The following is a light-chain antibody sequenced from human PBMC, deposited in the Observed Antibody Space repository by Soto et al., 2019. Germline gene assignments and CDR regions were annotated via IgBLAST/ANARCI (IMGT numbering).Light chain of an antibody. CDR1: QSVSSN. Sequence: EIVMTQPPATLSVSPGERSTLSCRASQSVSSNLAWYQQKPGQXPRXXIYGASNRATGIPDRFSGSGSGTDLTITISRLEPEDFEVYYCQQYGSSPFTFGPGTKVDIK. J-gene: IGKJ3*01. V-gene: IGKV3-20*01. CDR3: QQYGSSPFT. CDR2: GAS.